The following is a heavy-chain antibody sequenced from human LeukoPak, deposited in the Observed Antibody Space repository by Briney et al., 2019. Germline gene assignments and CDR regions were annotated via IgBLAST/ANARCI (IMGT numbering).Heavy chain of an antibody. CDR1: GFTFSSYE. CDR3: AKESLRVLPAATFDY. J-gene: IGHJ4*02. CDR2: ISSSGSTI. V-gene: IGHV3-48*03. Sequence: GRSLRLSCAASGFTFSSYEMNWVRQAPGKGLEWVSYISSSGSTIYYADSVKGRFTISRDNSKNTLYLQMNSLRAEDTAVYYCAKESLRVLPAATFDYWGQGTLVTVSS. D-gene: IGHD2-2*01.